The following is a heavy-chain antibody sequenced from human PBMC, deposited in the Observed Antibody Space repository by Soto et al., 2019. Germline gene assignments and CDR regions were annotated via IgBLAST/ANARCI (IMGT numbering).Heavy chain of an antibody. V-gene: IGHV1-18*01. D-gene: IGHD4-17*01. CDR1: GYTFTSYG. Sequence: QVQLVQSGAEVKKPGASVKVSCKTSGYTFTSYGISWVRQAPGQGLEWMGWISVYNGNTNYARRLQGRVTMTTDTPTSTAYMELRSLRSDDTAVYYCARPTTIDYGDSGYNDYWGQGTLVTVSS. CDR2: ISVYNGNT. J-gene: IGHJ4*02. CDR3: ARPTTIDYGDSGYNDY.